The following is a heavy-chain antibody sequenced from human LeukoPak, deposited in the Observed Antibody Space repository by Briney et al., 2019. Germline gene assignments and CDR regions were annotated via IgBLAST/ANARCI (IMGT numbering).Heavy chain of an antibody. CDR1: GFTFSSYW. CDR2: INTDGSST. J-gene: IGHJ6*03. CDR3: ARSDLYYYMDV. Sequence: PGGSLRVSCAASGFTFSSYWMHWVRQAPGKGLVWVSRINTDGSSTSYADSVKGRFTISRDNAKNTLYLQMNSLRAEDTAVYYCARSDLYYYMDVWGKGTTVSVSS. V-gene: IGHV3-74*01.